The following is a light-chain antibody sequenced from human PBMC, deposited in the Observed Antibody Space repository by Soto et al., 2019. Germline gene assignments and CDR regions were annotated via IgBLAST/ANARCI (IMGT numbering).Light chain of an antibody. CDR3: HQRTNWPLT. Sequence: EIVLTQSPATLSLSPGERATLSCRASQSVSSYLLWFQQKPGQAPRLLIYDASNRATGVPARLSGSRSGTDFTLTISSLVPEAFAVYSCHQRTNWPLTFGGGTKVEIK. J-gene: IGKJ4*01. CDR2: DAS. CDR1: QSVSSY. V-gene: IGKV3-11*01.